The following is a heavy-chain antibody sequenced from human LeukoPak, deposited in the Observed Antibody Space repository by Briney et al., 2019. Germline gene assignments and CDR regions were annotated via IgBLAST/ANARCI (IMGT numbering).Heavy chain of an antibody. J-gene: IGHJ6*03. CDR2: INPDSGGT. Sequence: ASVKVSCKASGYTFTGYHMHWVRQAPGQGLEWMGWINPDSGGTDYAQKFQGRVTMTRDTSISTAYMELSRLRSDDTAMYYCARTFYYGSGRARYMDVWGKGTTVTVSS. V-gene: IGHV1-2*02. CDR1: GYTFTGYH. D-gene: IGHD3-10*01. CDR3: ARTFYYGSGRARYMDV.